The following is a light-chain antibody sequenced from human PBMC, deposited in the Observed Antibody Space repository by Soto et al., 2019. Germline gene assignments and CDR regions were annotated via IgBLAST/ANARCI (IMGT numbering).Light chain of an antibody. CDR3: QVWDYDTDHFV. CDR2: ADS. Sequence: SYELTQAPSVSVAPGQTARIGCGGDNIGSKSVHWYQQRPGQAPVLVVYADSDRPSGIPERFSGSSPGNTATLTISRVEAGDEADYYCQVWDYDTDHFVFGPGTKVTVL. CDR1: NIGSKS. J-gene: IGLJ1*01. V-gene: IGLV3-21*02.